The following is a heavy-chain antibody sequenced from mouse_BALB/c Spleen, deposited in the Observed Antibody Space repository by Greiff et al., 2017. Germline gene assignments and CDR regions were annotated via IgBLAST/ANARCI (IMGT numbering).Heavy chain of an antibody. D-gene: IGHD4-1*01. V-gene: IGHV2-5-1*01. J-gene: IGHJ4*01. CDR1: GFSLTSYG. Sequence: QVQLQQSGPSLVQPSQSLSITCTVSGFSLTSYGVHRVRQSPGKGLEWLGVIWRGGSTDYNAAFMSRLSITKDNSKSQVFFKMNSLQADDTAIYYCAITNWDDYAMDYWGQGTSVTVSS. CDR3: AITNWDDYAMDY. CDR2: IWRGGST.